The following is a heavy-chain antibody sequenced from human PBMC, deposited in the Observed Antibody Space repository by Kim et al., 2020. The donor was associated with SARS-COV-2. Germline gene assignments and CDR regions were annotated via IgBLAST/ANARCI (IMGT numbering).Heavy chain of an antibody. J-gene: IGHJ6*02. V-gene: IGHV4-39*01. D-gene: IGHD6-19*01. CDR1: GGSISTSSYY. CDR3: ARRSDYYYYAMDV. Sequence: SETLSLTCTVSGGSISTSSYYWGWIRQPPGKGLEWIGTIYYSGTTYHNPSLKSRVTISVDTSKNQFSLNLSSVTAADTAVYYCARRSDYYYYAMDVWGQG. CDR2: IYYSGTT.